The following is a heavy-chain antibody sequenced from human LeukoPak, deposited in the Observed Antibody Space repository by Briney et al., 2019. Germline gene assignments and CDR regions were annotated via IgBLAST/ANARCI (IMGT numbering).Heavy chain of an antibody. J-gene: IGHJ4*02. V-gene: IGHV5-51*01. D-gene: IGHD2-15*01. Sequence: GESLKISCKASGYSFTNYWIGWVRQMPGKGLEWMGIIYPGDSDTRYSPSFQGQVTISADKSISTAYLQWSSLKASDTAMYYCARLRRGCSGGSCYSWDYWGQGTLVTVSS. CDR1: GYSFTNYW. CDR3: ARLRRGCSGGSCYSWDY. CDR2: IYPGDSDT.